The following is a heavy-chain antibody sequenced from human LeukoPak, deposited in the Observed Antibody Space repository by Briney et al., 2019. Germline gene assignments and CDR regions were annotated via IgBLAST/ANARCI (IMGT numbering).Heavy chain of an antibody. D-gene: IGHD1-26*01. V-gene: IGHV1-18*01. J-gene: IGHJ4*02. CDR1: GYKFTNYG. CDR3: AVIVGATGFDY. CDR2: ISPYNGNT. Sequence: ASVKVSCKASGYKFTNYGISWVRQAPGQGLEWMGWISPYNGNTIYAQKLQGRVTMTTDTSTSTAYMELRSLRSDDTAVYYCAVIVGATGFDYWGQGTLVTVSS.